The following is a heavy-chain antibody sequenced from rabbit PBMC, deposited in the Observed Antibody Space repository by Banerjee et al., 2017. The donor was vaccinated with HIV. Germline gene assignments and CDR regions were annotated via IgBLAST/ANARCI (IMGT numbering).Heavy chain of an antibody. CDR2: IYAGSSGST. CDR1: GIDFSSYYY. Sequence: QQQLEESGGGLVKPGGTLTLTCKASGIDFSSYYYMCWVRQAPGKGLELIACIYAGSSGSTYYASWAKGRFTISKTSSTTVALQMTSLTAADTATCFCARGSAYAGAGYALWGPGTLVTVS. V-gene: IGHV1S45*01. J-gene: IGHJ4*01. CDR3: ARGSAYAGAGYAL. D-gene: IGHD4-2*01.